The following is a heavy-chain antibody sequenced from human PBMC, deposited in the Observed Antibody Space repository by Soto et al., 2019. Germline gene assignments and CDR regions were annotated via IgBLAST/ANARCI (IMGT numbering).Heavy chain of an antibody. CDR1: GGSISHHY. CDR3: VRGGGRYGNGTIDY. V-gene: IGHV4-59*11. CDR2: IYYIGTT. Sequence: PSETLSLTCTVSGGSISHHYWSWIRQSPGKGLEWIGYIYYIGTTNYNPSLKSRVTISLDTSKNQFSLKLSSVTAADTAVYYCVRGGGRYGNGTIDYWGQGTLVTVS. J-gene: IGHJ4*02. D-gene: IGHD5-18*01.